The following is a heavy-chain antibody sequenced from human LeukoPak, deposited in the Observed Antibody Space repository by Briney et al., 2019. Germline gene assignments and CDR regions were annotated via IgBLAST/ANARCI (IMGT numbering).Heavy chain of an antibody. D-gene: IGHD3-22*01. CDR3: AKGSYYDSSGSFYFDY. CDR1: GFTFSSYA. V-gene: IGHV3-23*01. Sequence: QLGGSLRLSCAASGFTFSSYAMSWVRQAPGKGLEWVSGISGSGDNTYYADSVKGRFTISRDNSKNTLYVQVNSLGTEDTAAYYYAKGSYYDSSGSFYFDYWGQGTLVTVSS. CDR2: ISGSGDNT. J-gene: IGHJ4*02.